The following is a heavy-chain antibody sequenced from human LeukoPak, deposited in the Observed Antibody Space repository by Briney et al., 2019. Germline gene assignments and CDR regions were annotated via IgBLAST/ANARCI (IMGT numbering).Heavy chain of an antibody. D-gene: IGHD6-13*01. CDR2: IQPGDSST. CDR1: GYIFTGYW. CDR3: ARQSSSWYSFDP. V-gene: IGHV5-51*01. Sequence: GESLKISCKGSGYIFTGYWIGWVRQMPRKGLEWMGIIQPGDSSTKYSPSFQGQVTFSADKSISTAYLQWSSLKASDTAIYYCARQSSSWYSFDPWGQGTLVTVSS. J-gene: IGHJ5*02.